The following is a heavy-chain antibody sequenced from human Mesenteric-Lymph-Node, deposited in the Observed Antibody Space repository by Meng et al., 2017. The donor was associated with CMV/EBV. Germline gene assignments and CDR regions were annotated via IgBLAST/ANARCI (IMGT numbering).Heavy chain of an antibody. CDR1: GGTFSSHA. J-gene: IGHJ4*02. D-gene: IGHD1-26*01. V-gene: IGHV1-69*05. Sequence: SGGTFSSHAISWVRQAPGQGLEWMGGIIPIFGTANYAQKFQGRVTITTDESTSTAYMELSSLRSEDTAVYYCARAGSGSYRLRLDYWGQGTLVTVSS. CDR3: ARAGSGSYRLRLDY. CDR2: IIPIFGTA.